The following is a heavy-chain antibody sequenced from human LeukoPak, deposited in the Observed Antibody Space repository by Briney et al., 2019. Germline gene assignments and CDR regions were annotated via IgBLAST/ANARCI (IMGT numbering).Heavy chain of an antibody. CDR2: ISGSGGRT. CDR1: GITLSNYG. V-gene: IGHV3-23*01. D-gene: IGHD3-22*01. J-gene: IGHJ4*02. Sequence: GGSLRLSCAVSGITLSNYGMSWVRQAPGKGLEWVAGISGSGGRTNYADSVKGRFTISRDNHKNTLYLQRSSLRAEDTAVYFCAKRGVVIRVILVGFHKEAYYFDSWGQGALVTVSS. CDR3: AKRGVVIRVILVGFHKEAYYFDS.